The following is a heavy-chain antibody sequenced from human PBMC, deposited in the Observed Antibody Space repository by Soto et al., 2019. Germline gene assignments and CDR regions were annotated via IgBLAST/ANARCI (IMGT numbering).Heavy chain of an antibody. V-gene: IGHV3-30-3*01. Sequence: QVQLVESGGGVVQPGRSLRLSCAASGFTFSSYAMHWVCQAPGKGLEWVAVISYDGSNKYYADSVKGRFTISRDNSKNTLYLQMNSLRAEDTAVYYCARDRRGYTATPLGGFDPWGQGTLVTVSS. CDR1: GFTFSSYA. D-gene: IGHD5-18*01. CDR3: ARDRRGYTATPLGGFDP. CDR2: ISYDGSNK. J-gene: IGHJ5*02.